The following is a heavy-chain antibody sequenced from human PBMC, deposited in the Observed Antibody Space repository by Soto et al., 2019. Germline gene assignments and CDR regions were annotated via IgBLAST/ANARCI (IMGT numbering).Heavy chain of an antibody. Sequence: EVQLVESGGGLVQPGGSLRLSCAASGFTVSSKYMTWVRQAPGKGLEWVSLIQSGGTTYYADSVKGRFTISRDTSENTLHPQMDSLRVEDTDVYYSKRDDVLCDGGRCDGIPLYVWGKGTTGTVSS. J-gene: IGHJ6*04. CDR2: IQSGGTT. V-gene: IGHV3-66*01. CDR1: GFTVSSKY. CDR3: KRDDVLCDGGRCDGIPLYV. D-gene: IGHD2-15*01.